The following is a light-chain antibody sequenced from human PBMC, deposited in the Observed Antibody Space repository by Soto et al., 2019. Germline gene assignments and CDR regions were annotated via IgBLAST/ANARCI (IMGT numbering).Light chain of an antibody. Sequence: QSALTQPASVSGSPGQSITISCTGTGSDVGRYNYVSWYQQYPGKVPKLMIYQVSNRPSGVPIRFSGSKSGDTASLTISGLQAEDEADYYCTSYTTRSTWVFGGGTKVTVL. V-gene: IGLV2-14*01. CDR1: GSDVGRYNY. CDR2: QVS. CDR3: TSYTTRSTWV. J-gene: IGLJ3*02.